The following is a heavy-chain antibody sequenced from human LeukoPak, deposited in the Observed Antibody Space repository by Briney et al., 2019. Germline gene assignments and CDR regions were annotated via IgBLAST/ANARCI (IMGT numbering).Heavy chain of an antibody. D-gene: IGHD1-14*01. J-gene: IGHJ4*02. CDR2: IYSGGST. V-gene: IGHV3-53*01. Sequence: GGSLRLSCAASGFTFSTYAMHWVRQGPGKGLEWVSVIYSGGSTYYADSVKGRFTISRDNSKNTLYLQMNSLRVEDTAVYYCARDTGRTYFDSWGQGTLVTVSS. CDR1: GFTFSTYA. CDR3: ARDTGRTYFDS.